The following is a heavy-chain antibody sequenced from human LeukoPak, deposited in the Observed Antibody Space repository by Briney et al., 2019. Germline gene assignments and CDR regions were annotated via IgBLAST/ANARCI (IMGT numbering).Heavy chain of an antibody. CDR3: ARVLMAATGGDY. V-gene: IGHV3-74*01. J-gene: IGHJ4*02. CDR2: INTDGSTT. CDR1: GFTFSSHR. Sequence: GGSLRLSCAASGFTFSSHRMHWVRQAPGKGLVWVSRINTDGSTTSYADSVKGRFTISRDNAKNTVYLQMNSLRADDTAVYYCARVLMAATGGDYWGQGTLVTVFS. D-gene: IGHD6-13*01.